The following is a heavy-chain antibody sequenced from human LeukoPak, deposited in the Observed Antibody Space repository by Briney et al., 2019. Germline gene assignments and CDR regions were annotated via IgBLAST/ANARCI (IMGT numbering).Heavy chain of an antibody. CDR3: ARGTYYSGSGPGNWFDP. J-gene: IGHJ5*02. Sequence: GSLRLSCAASGFSVSDYYVNWIRQSPGKGLEWVSHITKKTAIEYADSVKGRFTISRDNANNLLFLQMDSLRPEDTAVYYCARGTYYSGSGPGNWFDPWGHGTLVTVSS. V-gene: IGHV3-69-1*01. D-gene: IGHD3-10*01. CDR1: GFSVSDYY. CDR2: ITKKTAI.